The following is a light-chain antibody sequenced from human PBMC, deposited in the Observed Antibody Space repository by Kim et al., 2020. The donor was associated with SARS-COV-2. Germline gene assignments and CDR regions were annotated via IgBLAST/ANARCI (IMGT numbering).Light chain of an antibody. CDR1: QIFRTDY. V-gene: IGKV3-20*01. CDR3: QQYGGSPAFT. CDR2: GTS. J-gene: IGKJ4*01. Sequence: PGERATLSCRASQIFRTDYLAWYQQKPGQAPRLLIYGTSSRATGIPDRFSGSGSGTDFTLTISRLEPEDFAVYYCQQYGGSPAFTFGGGTTV.